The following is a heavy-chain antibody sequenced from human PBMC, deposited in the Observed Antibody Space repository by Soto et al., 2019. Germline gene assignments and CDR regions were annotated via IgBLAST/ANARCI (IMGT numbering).Heavy chain of an antibody. CDR3: ARGGFGENYYGMDV. Sequence: GGSLRLSCAASGFTFSSYGMHWVRQAPGKGLEWVAVIWYDGSNKYYADSVKGRFTISRDNSKNTLYLQMNSLRAEDTAVYYCARGGFGENYYGMDVWGQGTTVTVSS. CDR1: GFTFSSYG. CDR2: IWYDGSNK. V-gene: IGHV3-33*01. J-gene: IGHJ6*02. D-gene: IGHD3-10*01.